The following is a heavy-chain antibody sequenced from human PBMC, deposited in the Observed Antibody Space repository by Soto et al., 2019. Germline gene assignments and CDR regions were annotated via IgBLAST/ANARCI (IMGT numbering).Heavy chain of an antibody. Sequence: LLLESGGGLVQPGGSLRLSCVVSGFTFNNYAMTWVRQASGKGLEWVSTISGGAGNTYYANSVKGRFTVSRDNSKNTLYLQMSSLRAEDTALYFCAKDIMSSWYYFDYWGQGTLVTVSS. D-gene: IGHD6-13*01. CDR2: ISGGAGNT. J-gene: IGHJ4*02. CDR3: AKDIMSSWYYFDY. CDR1: GFTFNNYA. V-gene: IGHV3-23*01.